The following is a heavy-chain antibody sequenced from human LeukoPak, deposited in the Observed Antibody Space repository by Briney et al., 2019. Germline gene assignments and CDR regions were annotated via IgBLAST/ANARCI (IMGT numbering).Heavy chain of an antibody. CDR2: ISSSSYI. CDR3: ARDNLRDGYNAGYFDY. J-gene: IGHJ4*02. Sequence: GGSLRLSCAASGFTFSSYSMNWVRQAPGKGLEWVSSISSSSYIYYADSVKGRFTISRDNAKNSLYLQMNSLRAEDTAVYYCARDNLRDGYNAGYFDYWGQGTLVTVSS. D-gene: IGHD5-24*01. CDR1: GFTFSSYS. V-gene: IGHV3-21*01.